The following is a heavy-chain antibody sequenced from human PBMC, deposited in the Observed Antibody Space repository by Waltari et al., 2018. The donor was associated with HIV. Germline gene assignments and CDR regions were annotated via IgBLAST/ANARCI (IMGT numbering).Heavy chain of an antibody. V-gene: IGHV1-8*01. D-gene: IGHD3-22*01. CDR3: ASTGYYFDSSGYPRYFDY. Sequence: QVQLVQSGAEVKKPGASVKVSCTASGYTFTSYDINWVRQATGQGLEWMGWMIPNSGNTGYAQKFQGRVTMTRNTSISTAYMELSSLRSEDTAVYYCASTGYYFDSSGYPRYFDYWGQGTLVTVSS. CDR2: MIPNSGNT. J-gene: IGHJ4*02. CDR1: GYTFTSYD.